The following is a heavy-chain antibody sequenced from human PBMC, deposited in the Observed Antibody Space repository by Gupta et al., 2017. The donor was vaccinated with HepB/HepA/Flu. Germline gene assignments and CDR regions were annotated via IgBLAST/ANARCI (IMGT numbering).Heavy chain of an antibody. Sequence: EVQLLESGGGLVQPGGSLRLSCAASGFTFSSYDMSWVRQAPGKGLEWVSAISGSGGSTYYADSVKGRFTISRDNSKNTLYLQMNSLRAEDTAVYYCAKGTRGPPYYYYYMDVWGKGTTVTVSS. V-gene: IGHV3-23*01. CDR1: GFTFSSYD. J-gene: IGHJ6*03. CDR2: ISGSGGST. D-gene: IGHD1-1*01. CDR3: AKGTRGPPYYYYYMDV.